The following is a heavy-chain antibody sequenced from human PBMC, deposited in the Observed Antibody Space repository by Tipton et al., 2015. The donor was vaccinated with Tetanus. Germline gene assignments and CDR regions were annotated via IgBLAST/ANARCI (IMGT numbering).Heavy chain of an antibody. J-gene: IGHJ4*02. V-gene: IGHV4-39*01. Sequence: TLSLTCTVSGGFISSSSYFWGWIRQPPGKGLEWIGSIYYSGSTYYNPSLKSRVTISVDTSKNQFSLKLSSVTAADTAVYYCARPGGSSWYTHYLDYWGQGTLVTVSS. CDR1: GGFISSSSYF. CDR2: IYYSGST. D-gene: IGHD6-13*01. CDR3: ARPGGSSWYTHYLDY.